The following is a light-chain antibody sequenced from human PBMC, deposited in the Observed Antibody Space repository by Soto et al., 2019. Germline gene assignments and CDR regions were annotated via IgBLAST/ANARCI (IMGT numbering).Light chain of an antibody. Sequence: QSALTQPASVSGSPGQSITISCSGTTHDVGGYNYVSWYQQHPGKAPKLLIYGVTDRPSGVSSRFSGSKSGNAASLTISGLQDEDEGDYYCSSYTSSYTWVFGGGTKLTVL. CDR3: SSYTSSYTWV. CDR1: THDVGGYNY. V-gene: IGLV2-14*03. CDR2: GVT. J-gene: IGLJ3*02.